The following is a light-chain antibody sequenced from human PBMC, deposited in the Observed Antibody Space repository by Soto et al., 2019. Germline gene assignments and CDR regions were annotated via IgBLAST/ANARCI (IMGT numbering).Light chain of an antibody. CDR1: QSVSSY. CDR3: QQRRSWPPVT. V-gene: IGKV3-11*01. Sequence: EIVLTQSPATLSLSPGERATLSCRASQSVSSYLAWYQQKPGQAPRLLIYDASNRATGIPARFSGSGSGTDFTLTISSLEPEDFAVYYCQQRRSWPPVTFGPGTKVDIK. J-gene: IGKJ3*01. CDR2: DAS.